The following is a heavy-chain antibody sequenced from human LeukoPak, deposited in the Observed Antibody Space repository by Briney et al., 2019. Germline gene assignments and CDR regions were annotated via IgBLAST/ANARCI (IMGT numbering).Heavy chain of an antibody. CDR1: GFTFGDYA. V-gene: IGHV3-49*04. D-gene: IGHD2-15*01. CDR3: TRDCSGSSCYEEMDY. Sequence: GRSLRLSCKPSGFTFGDYAMSWVRQAPGKGLEWVGFIRSKAFGATTDYAASVKGRLTVSRDDSKGIAYLQMNSLKTEDTAVYYCTRDCSGSSCYEEMDYWGQGTLVTVSS. J-gene: IGHJ4*02. CDR2: IRSKAFGATT.